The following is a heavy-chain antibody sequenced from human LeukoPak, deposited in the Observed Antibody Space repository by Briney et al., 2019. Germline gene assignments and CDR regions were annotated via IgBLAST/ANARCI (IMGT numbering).Heavy chain of an antibody. Sequence: ASVKVSCKASGYTFTGYYMHWVRQAPGQGLEWMGWINPNSGSTNYAQKFQGRVTMTRDTSISTAFMDLSRLRSDDTAVYYCARRGNYGDNFDYWGQGTLVTVPS. CDR2: INPNSGST. V-gene: IGHV1-2*02. D-gene: IGHD4-17*01. CDR1: GYTFTGYY. J-gene: IGHJ4*02. CDR3: ARRGNYGDNFDY.